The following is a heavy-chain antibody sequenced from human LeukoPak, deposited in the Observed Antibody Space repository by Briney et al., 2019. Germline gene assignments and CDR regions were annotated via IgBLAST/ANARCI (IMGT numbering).Heavy chain of an antibody. Sequence: SETLSLTCTVSGFSISSGYYWAWIRPPPGKGLEWIGSIHQSGSTFYNPSLKSRVTISVDTSKNHFSLKLSSVTAADTAVYYCARARYCSSTSCFGFDYWGQGTLVTVSS. CDR1: GFSISSGYY. CDR2: IHQSGST. J-gene: IGHJ4*02. V-gene: IGHV4-38-2*02. CDR3: ARARYCSSTSCFGFDY. D-gene: IGHD2-2*01.